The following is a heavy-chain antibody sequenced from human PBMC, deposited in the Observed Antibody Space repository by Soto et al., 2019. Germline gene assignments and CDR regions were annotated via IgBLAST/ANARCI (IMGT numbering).Heavy chain of an antibody. V-gene: IGHV3-11*01. Sequence: QVQLVESGGGLVKPGGSLRLSCAASGFTFSDYYMSWIRQAPGKGLQWVSYISSRGTRSKYADSVKGRFAISGDNAQKSLFMQWDSLRDEDTAVYFSARRGVYYDRKWYWGASWGEGTEVTVSS. CDR3: ARRGVYYDRKWYWGAS. CDR2: ISSRGTRS. D-gene: IGHD3-22*01. J-gene: IGHJ5*02. CDR1: GFTFSDYY.